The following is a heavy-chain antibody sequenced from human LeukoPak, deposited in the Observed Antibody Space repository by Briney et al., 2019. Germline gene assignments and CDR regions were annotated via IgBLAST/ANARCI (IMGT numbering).Heavy chain of an antibody. CDR3: ARGYSYGEFDY. D-gene: IGHD5-18*01. V-gene: IGHV3-23*01. CDR1: GFTFSSYA. Sequence: PGGSLRLSCAASGFTFSSYAMGWVRQAPGKGLEWVSAITASGGNTYYADSVKGRFTISRDNAKNSLYLQMNSLRAEDTAVYYCARGYSYGEFDYWGQGTLVTVSS. J-gene: IGHJ4*02. CDR2: ITASGGNT.